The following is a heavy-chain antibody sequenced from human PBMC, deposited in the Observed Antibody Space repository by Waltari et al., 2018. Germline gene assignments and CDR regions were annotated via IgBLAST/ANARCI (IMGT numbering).Heavy chain of an antibody. D-gene: IGHD6-13*01. CDR2: IYPYCGNT. CDR1: GYIFSNYG. Sequence: QLVQSGAEVKKPGASVKVSCKASGYIFSNYGITWVRKAPGQGLEWMGWIYPYCGNTKYEQSLQGRVTLTTDTSTTTAYMEIRSLRSDDTAIYYCARDDADSSNFGGFWGQGTLVTVSS. V-gene: IGHV1-18*01. CDR3: ARDDADSSNFGGF. J-gene: IGHJ4*02.